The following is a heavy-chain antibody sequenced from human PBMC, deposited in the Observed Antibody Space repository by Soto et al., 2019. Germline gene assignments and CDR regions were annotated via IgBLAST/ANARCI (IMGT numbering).Heavy chain of an antibody. J-gene: IGHJ4*02. V-gene: IGHV3-23*01. CDR3: AKDLPGSGWSFDY. CDR1: GFHFAAYA. Sequence: EVQLLESGGGLVQGGGSLRLSCAASGFHFAAYAMSWVRQAPGKGLEWFSSIGTSSSITYYPDSLKGRFTISRDNSKNTLYLQMNSLRAEDTAVYYCAKDLPGSGWSFDYWGQGTLVTVSS. D-gene: IGHD6-19*01. CDR2: IGTSSSIT.